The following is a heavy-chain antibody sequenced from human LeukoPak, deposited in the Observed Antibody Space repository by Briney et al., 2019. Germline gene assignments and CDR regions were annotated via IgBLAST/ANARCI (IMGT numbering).Heavy chain of an antibody. D-gene: IGHD3-3*01. CDR3: AKYGDFWSGYPFDY. CDR2: ISSSSSYI. V-gene: IGHV3-21*04. J-gene: IGHJ4*02. Sequence: GGSLRLSCAASGFTFSSYSMNWVRQAPGKGLEWVSSISSSSSYIYYADSVKGRFTISRDNSKNTLYLQMNSLRAEDTAVYYCAKYGDFWSGYPFDYWGQGTLVTVSS. CDR1: GFTFSSYS.